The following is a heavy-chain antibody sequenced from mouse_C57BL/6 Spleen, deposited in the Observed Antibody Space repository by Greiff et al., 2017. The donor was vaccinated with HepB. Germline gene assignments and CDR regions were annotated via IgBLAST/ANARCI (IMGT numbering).Heavy chain of an antibody. CDR3: ASGIIYYYGSSLYYFDY. Sequence: VQLQQSGPELVKPGASVKLSCKASGYTFTSYDINWVKQRPGQGLEWIGWIYPRDGSTKYNEKFKGKATLTVDTSSSTAYMELHSLTSEDSAVYFCASGIIYYYGSSLYYFDYWGQGTTLTVSS. D-gene: IGHD1-1*01. J-gene: IGHJ2*01. CDR2: IYPRDGST. V-gene: IGHV1-85*01. CDR1: GYTFTSYD.